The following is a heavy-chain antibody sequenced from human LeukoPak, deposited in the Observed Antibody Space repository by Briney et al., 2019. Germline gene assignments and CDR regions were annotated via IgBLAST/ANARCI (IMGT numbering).Heavy chain of an antibody. CDR3: ARGSYYYDSSGYSLFDY. Sequence: ASVKVSCKASGYTFTSYDINWVRQATGQGLEWMGWMNPNSGNTGYAQKFQGRVTMTRNTSISTAYMELSSLRSEDTAVCYCARGSYYYDSSGYSLFDYWGQGTLVTVSS. J-gene: IGHJ4*02. V-gene: IGHV1-8*01. CDR1: GYTFTSYD. CDR2: MNPNSGNT. D-gene: IGHD3-22*01.